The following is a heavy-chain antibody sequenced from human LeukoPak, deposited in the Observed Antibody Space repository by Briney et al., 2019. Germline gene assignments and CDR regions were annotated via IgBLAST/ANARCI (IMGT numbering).Heavy chain of an antibody. CDR1: GYTFTGYY. Sequence: ASVKVSCKASGYTFTGYYMHWVRQAPGQGLEWMGWINPNSGGTNYAQKFQGRVAMTRDTSISTAYMELSRLRSDDTAVYYCAREVPHYYDSSGYYPYFDNWGQGTLVTVSS. V-gene: IGHV1-2*02. CDR3: AREVPHYYDSSGYYPYFDN. J-gene: IGHJ4*02. CDR2: INPNSGGT. D-gene: IGHD3-22*01.